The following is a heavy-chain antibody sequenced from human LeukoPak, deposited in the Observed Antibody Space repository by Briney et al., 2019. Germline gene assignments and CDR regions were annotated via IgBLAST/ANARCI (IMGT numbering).Heavy chain of an antibody. Sequence: PSETLSLTCGVYGGSFSGYYWSWIRQPPGKGLEWIGEINHSGSTNYNPSLKSRVTISVDTSKNQFSLKLNSVTAADTAVYYCARQGSGRSSDYWGQGTLVTVSS. D-gene: IGHD1-26*01. CDR2: INHSGST. J-gene: IGHJ4*02. V-gene: IGHV4-34*01. CDR3: ARQGSGRSSDY. CDR1: GGSFSGYY.